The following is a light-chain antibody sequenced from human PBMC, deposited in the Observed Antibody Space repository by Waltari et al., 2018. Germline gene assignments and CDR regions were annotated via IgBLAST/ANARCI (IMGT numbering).Light chain of an antibody. Sequence: DIQMTQSPSSVSSSVGDRVTITCRASQEINSWLAWYQQKPGKAPKLLIYAASRLQSGVPSRFSGSGSGTHFTLTIDNLQPEDFATYFCQQAEIFPLTFGGGTKVEIK. CDR3: QQAEIFPLT. CDR2: AAS. CDR1: QEINSW. V-gene: IGKV1-12*01. J-gene: IGKJ4*01.